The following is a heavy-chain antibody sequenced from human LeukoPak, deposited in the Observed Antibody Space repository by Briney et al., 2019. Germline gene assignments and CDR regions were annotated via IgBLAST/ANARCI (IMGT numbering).Heavy chain of an antibody. V-gene: IGHV3-30*19. J-gene: IGHJ4*02. CDR1: GFTFSAYG. D-gene: IGHD3-22*01. CDR2: ISYDGSNK. CDR3: ARDLIVVAIGGFDY. Sequence: GGSLRLSCAASGFTFSAYGMHWVRQAPGKGLEWVAVISYDGSNKYYADSVKGRFTISRDNSKNTLYLQMNSLRAEDTAVYYCARDLIVVAIGGFDYWGQGTLVTVSS.